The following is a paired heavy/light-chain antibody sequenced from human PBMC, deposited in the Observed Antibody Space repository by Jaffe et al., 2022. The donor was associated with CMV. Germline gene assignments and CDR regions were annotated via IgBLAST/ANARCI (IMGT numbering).Heavy chain of an antibody. Sequence: QLQLQESGPGLVKASETLSLTCFVSGGSISSPNYYWDWIRQPPGKGLEWIGNFYYSGSTHYNPSLKSRVTISADTSKNQFSLTLKSMTAADTAIYFCARTNCGGGCYSRVPNYYYYTMDVWGQGTTVTVSS. CDR2: FYYSGST. J-gene: IGHJ6*02. V-gene: IGHV4-39*01. CDR3: ARTNCGGGCYSRVPNYYYYTMDV. CDR1: GGSISSPNYY. D-gene: IGHD2-15*01.
Light chain of an antibody. CDR2: RNG. CDR3: AAWDDNLSGRWV. Sequence: QSVLTQPPSASGTPGQWVTISCSGSSSNIGNNYVYWYQQFPGTAPKLLIYRNGQRPSGVPDRFSGSKSGTSASLAISGLRSEDEADYYCAAWDDNLSGRWVFGGGTKLTVL. V-gene: IGLV1-47*01. CDR1: SSNIGNNY. J-gene: IGLJ3*02.